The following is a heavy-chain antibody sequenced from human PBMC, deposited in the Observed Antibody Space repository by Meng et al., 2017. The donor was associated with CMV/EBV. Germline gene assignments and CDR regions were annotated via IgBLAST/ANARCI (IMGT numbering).Heavy chain of an antibody. D-gene: IGHD2-2*01. CDR3: ARVGRTSCYDY. Sequence: QLQDSGPGLVKPSQTLSLTCTVSGGSISSGDYSWSWIHQPPGKGLEWIGYIYYSGSTYYNPSLKSRVTISVDTSKNQFSLKLSSVTAADTAVYYCARVGRTSCYDYWGQGTLVTVSS. J-gene: IGHJ4*02. V-gene: IGHV4-30-4*08. CDR1: GGSISSGDYS. CDR2: IYYSGST.